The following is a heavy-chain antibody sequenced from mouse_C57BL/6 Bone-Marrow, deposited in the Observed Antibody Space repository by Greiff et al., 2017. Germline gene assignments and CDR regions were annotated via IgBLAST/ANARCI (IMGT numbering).Heavy chain of an antibody. D-gene: IGHD1-1*01. Sequence: QVQLQQSGAELARPGASVKLSCKASGYTFTSYGISWVKQRTGQGLEWIGEIYPRSGNTYYNEKFKGKATLTADKSSSTAYMELRSLTSEYSAVYFCAREVFGSSSWYFDYWGQGTTLTVSS. CDR3: AREVFGSSSWYFDY. CDR1: GYTFTSYG. J-gene: IGHJ2*01. CDR2: IYPRSGNT. V-gene: IGHV1-81*01.